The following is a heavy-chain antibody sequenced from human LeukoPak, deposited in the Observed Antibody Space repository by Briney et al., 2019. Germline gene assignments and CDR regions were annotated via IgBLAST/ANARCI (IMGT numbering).Heavy chain of an antibody. Sequence: GGSLRLSCAASGFTFSGYGMHWVRQAPGKGLEWVAVISYDGSNKYYADSVKGRFTISRDNAKNTVHLQMNSLRAEDAAVYYCAASMYSTSWYGDYWGQGTLVTVSS. D-gene: IGHD6-13*01. J-gene: IGHJ4*02. V-gene: IGHV3-30*12. CDR3: AASMYSTSWYGDY. CDR1: GFTFSGYG. CDR2: ISYDGSNK.